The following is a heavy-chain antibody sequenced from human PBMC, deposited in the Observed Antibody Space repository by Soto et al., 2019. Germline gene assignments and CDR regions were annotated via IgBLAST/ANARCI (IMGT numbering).Heavy chain of an antibody. CDR3: ARQKPGYSSGWHEFDY. J-gene: IGHJ4*02. CDR1: GYSFTSYW. Sequence: GESLKISCKGSGYSFTSYWIGWVRQMTGKGLEWMGIIYPGDSDTRYSPSFQGQVTISADKSISTAYLQWSSLKASDTAMYYCARQKPGYSSGWHEFDYWGQGTLVTASS. V-gene: IGHV5-51*01. CDR2: IYPGDSDT. D-gene: IGHD6-19*01.